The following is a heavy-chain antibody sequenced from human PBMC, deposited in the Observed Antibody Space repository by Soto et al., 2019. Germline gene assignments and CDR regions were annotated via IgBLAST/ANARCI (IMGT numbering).Heavy chain of an antibody. CDR2: IYWDDDK. J-gene: IGHJ4*02. CDR1: GLSLSTSGVG. Sequence: QITLKESGPTLVKPTQTLTPTCTFSGLSLSTSGVGVGWIRQPPGKALEWLALIYWDDDKRYTPSLRSRLTIXXDTSKNQVVLTMTNMDPVDTATYYCALSKGYCTNGVCYFDYWGQGTLVTVSS. CDR3: ALSKGYCTNGVCYFDY. V-gene: IGHV2-5*02. D-gene: IGHD2-8*01.